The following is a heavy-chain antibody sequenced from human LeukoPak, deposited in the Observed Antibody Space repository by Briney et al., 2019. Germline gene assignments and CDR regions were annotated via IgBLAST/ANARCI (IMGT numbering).Heavy chain of an antibody. CDR2: ISSSSSYI. D-gene: IGHD3-22*01. CDR1: GFTFSSYS. J-gene: IGHJ6*03. Sequence: PGGSLRLSCAASGFTFSSYSMNWVRQAPGKGLEWVSPISSSSSYIYYADSVKGRFTISRDNAKNSLYLQMNSLRAEDTAVYYCARDVQYYYDSSGYYRTAYYYYYYYMDVWGKGTTVTVSS. V-gene: IGHV3-21*01. CDR3: ARDVQYYYDSSGYYRTAYYYYYYYMDV.